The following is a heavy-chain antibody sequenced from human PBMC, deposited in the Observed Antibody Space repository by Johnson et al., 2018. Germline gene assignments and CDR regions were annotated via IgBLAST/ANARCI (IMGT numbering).Heavy chain of an antibody. CDR2: IYSGGNT. Sequence: VQLVESGGGLVQXGGSLRLSCTASGFTVSSNYISWVRQAPGKGLEWVLVIYSGGNTYYADSVKGRFTISRDNSKNALYLQMNSLRAEDTAVYYCARGELGGTGVYYYYYMDVWGKGTTVTVSS. CDR3: ARGELGGTGVYYYYYMDV. V-gene: IGHV3-66*02. D-gene: IGHD1-26*01. CDR1: GFTVSSNY. J-gene: IGHJ6*03.